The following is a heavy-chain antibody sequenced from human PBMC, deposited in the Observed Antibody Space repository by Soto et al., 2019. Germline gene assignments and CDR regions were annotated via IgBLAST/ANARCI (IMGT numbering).Heavy chain of an antibody. CDR2: IWYDGSNK. V-gene: IGHV3-33*01. D-gene: IGHD6-6*01. J-gene: IGHJ6*02. CDR1: GFTFSSYG. CDR3: ARDASGEESIAARWGMDV. Sequence: PGWSLRLSCAASGFTFSSYGMHWVRQAPGKGLEWVAVIWYDGSNKYYADSVKGRFTISRDNSKNTLYLQMNSLRAEDTAVYYCARDASGEESIAARWGMDVWGQGTTVTVSS.